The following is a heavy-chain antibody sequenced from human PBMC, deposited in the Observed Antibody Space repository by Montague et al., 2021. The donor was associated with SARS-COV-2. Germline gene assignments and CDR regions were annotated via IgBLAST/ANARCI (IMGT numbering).Heavy chain of an antibody. CDR3: ARHANWDWYYFYY. D-gene: IGHD7-27*01. CDR1: GGSISSSDYY. CDR2: IYHYGSA. J-gene: IGHJ4*02. V-gene: IGHV4-61*05. Sequence: SETLSLTCTVSGGSISSSDYYWSWIRQPPGKGLEWIGYIYHYGSAKYNPSLKSRVTISVDTSKNQFSLKLSSVTAVDTAVYYCARHANWDWYYFYYWGQGTLVTVSS.